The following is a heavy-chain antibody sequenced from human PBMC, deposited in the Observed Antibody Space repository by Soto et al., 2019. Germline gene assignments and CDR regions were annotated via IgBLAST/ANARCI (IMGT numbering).Heavy chain of an antibody. J-gene: IGHJ5*02. Sequence: SETQSLTCTVSGGSINTINNYWSWIRQPPGKGLEWIGFISYSGSTYYNPSLMSRLTISLDTSTNRFSLKLTSVTAADTAVYYCAREEAARIERWFDPWGQGTLVTVSS. D-gene: IGHD6-6*01. CDR3: AREEAARIERWFDP. V-gene: IGHV4-30-4*01. CDR2: ISYSGST. CDR1: GGSINTINNY.